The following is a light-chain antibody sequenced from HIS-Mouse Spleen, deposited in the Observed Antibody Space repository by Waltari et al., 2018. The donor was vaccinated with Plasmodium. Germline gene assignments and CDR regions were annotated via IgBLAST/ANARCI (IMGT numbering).Light chain of an antibody. CDR2: EDS. CDR3: YATDSSGNHRV. Sequence: SYELTQPPSVSVSPGQTARITCSGDPLPKKYAYWYQKKSGQAPVLVLYEDSKRPSGTLERFSGSSPETMATLTISGAQVENEADYYCYATDSSGNHRVFGGGTKLTVL. J-gene: IGLJ3*02. CDR1: PLPKKY. V-gene: IGLV3-10*01.